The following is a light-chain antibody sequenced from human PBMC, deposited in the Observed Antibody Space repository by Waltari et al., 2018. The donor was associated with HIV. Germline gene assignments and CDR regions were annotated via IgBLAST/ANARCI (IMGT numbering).Light chain of an antibody. CDR1: NIGNDY. J-gene: IGLJ3*02. CDR2: DNN. V-gene: IGLV1-51*01. CDR3: GTWDISLGGGV. Sequence: QSVLTQPPSVSAAPGQKVTISCSNIGNDYVSWYQHLPGAAPKLVIYDNNKRPSGIPSRFSGSESGTSATLAITCLLPGGEAFYYCGTWDISLGGGVFGGGTKLTVL.